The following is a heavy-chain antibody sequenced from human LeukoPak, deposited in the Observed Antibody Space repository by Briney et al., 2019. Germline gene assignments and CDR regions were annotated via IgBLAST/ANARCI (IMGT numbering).Heavy chain of an antibody. CDR2: IYTSGST. CDR3: ARDQLRWDAFDI. Sequence: SETLSLTCTVSGGSISIYYWSWIRQPAGKGLEWIGRIYTSGSTNYNPSLKSRVTMSVDTSKNQFSLKLSSVTAAGTAVYFCARDQLRWDAFDIWGQGTMVTVSS. D-gene: IGHD4-17*01. V-gene: IGHV4-4*07. CDR1: GGSISIYY. J-gene: IGHJ3*02.